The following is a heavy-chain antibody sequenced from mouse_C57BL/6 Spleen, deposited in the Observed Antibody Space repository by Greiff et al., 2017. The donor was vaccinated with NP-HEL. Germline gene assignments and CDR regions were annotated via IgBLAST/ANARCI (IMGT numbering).Heavy chain of an antibody. CDR1: GYTFNSYW. Sequence: QVHVKQSGAELVKPGASVKLSCKASGYTFNSYWMHWVKQRPGRGLEWFGRFDPNSGGTKYNEKFKSKATLTVDKPSSTAYMQLNSLTSEDSAVYYCARCWRRVVADFDYWGQVTTLTASS. CDR3: ARCWRRVVADFDY. CDR2: FDPNSGGT. V-gene: IGHV1-72*01. D-gene: IGHD1-1*01. J-gene: IGHJ2*01.